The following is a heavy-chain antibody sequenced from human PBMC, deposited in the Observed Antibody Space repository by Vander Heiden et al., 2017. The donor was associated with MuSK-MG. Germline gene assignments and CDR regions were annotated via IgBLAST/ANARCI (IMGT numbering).Heavy chain of an antibody. CDR2: FDPEDGET. D-gene: IGHD3-10*01. CDR1: GYTLTDLS. V-gene: IGHV1-24*01. CDR3: ATGLRVGLLGCGELSEYFQH. J-gene: IGHJ1*01. Sequence: QVQLVQSGAEGKKPGASVKVSCKVSGYTLTDLSMHWVRQAPGKGLEWMGGFDPEDGETIYAQKFQGRVTMTEDTSTDTAYMERSSLRSEDTAVYYCATGLRVGLLGCGELSEYFQHWCQGTLVTVSS.